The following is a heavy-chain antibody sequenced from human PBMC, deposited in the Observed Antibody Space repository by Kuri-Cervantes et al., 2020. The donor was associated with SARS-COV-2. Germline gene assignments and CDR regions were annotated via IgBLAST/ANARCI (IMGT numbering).Heavy chain of an antibody. J-gene: IGHJ6*02. D-gene: IGHD4-23*01. Sequence: GESLKISCAASGFKISSYGMHWVRQAPGKGLEWVVFIRNDGSNKYYANSVKGRFTISRDNSKNTLYLQMNSLRAEDTAVYYCARTVVPYYGMDVWGQGTTVTVSS. CDR2: IRNDGSNK. CDR3: ARTVVPYYGMDV. V-gene: IGHV3-30*02. CDR1: GFKISSYG.